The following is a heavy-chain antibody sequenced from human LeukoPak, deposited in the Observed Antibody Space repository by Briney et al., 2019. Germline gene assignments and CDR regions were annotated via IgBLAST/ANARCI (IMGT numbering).Heavy chain of an antibody. CDR3: ARKYPDHWFDP. Sequence: SGTLSLTCAVSGGSISSGNFYWSWIRQPPGKGLEWIGYIFYLGSTYYNLSLKSRVTMSVDTSKNQFSLILRSVTAADTVVYYCARKYPDHWFDPWGQGTLVTVSS. J-gene: IGHJ5*02. CDR1: GGSISSGNFY. V-gene: IGHV4-30-4*01. D-gene: IGHD6-6*01. CDR2: IFYLGST.